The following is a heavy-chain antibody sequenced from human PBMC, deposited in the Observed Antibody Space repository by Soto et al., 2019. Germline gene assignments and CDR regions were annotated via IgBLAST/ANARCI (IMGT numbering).Heavy chain of an antibody. J-gene: IGHJ4*02. D-gene: IGHD2-2*01. CDR3: ARMGPHCSSTSCYEALFDY. Sequence: QVQLQESGPGLVKPSETLSLTCTVSGGSISSYYWSWIRQPPGKGLEWIGYIYYSGSTNYNPSLKGRVTISVDTSKNQFSLKLSSVTAADTAVYYCARMGPHCSSTSCYEALFDYWGQGTLVTVSS. CDR1: GGSISSYY. CDR2: IYYSGST. V-gene: IGHV4-59*01.